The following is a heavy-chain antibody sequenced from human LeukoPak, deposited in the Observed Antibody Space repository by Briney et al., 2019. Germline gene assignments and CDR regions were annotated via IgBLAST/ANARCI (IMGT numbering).Heavy chain of an antibody. V-gene: IGHV4-39*07. J-gene: IGHJ6*03. CDR1: GGSISSITYY. CDR2: MYYHGNT. CDR3: ERDADNSSSWYSCYYYMDV. D-gene: IGHD6-13*01. Sequence: PSETLSLTCTVSGGSISSITYYWGWIRQPPGKGLEWVVHMYYHGNTFYNPSLKSRVTISVDTSKNQFSLKLSSVTAADTAVYYCERDADNSSSWYSCYYYMDVWGKGTTVTVSS.